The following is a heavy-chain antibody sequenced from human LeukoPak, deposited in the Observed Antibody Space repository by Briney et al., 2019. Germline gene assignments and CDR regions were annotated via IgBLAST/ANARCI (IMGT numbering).Heavy chain of an antibody. Sequence: ASVKLSCKASGYTFTSYGISWVRQAPGQGLEWMGWISAYNGNTNYAQKLQGRVTMTTDTSTSTAYMELRSLRSDDTAVYYCARGPGGGSSWRWGDGYYYYMDVWGKGTTVTVSS. CDR2: ISAYNGNT. CDR1: GYTFTSYG. J-gene: IGHJ6*03. D-gene: IGHD2-2*01. CDR3: ARGPGGGSSWRWGDGYYYYMDV. V-gene: IGHV1-18*01.